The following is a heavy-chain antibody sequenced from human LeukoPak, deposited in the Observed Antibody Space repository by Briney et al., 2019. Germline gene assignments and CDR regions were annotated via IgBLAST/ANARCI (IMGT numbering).Heavy chain of an antibody. J-gene: IGHJ3*02. CDR3: ARGASSSWYWDAFDI. CDR2: ISGSGGST. CDR1: GFTFSSYA. D-gene: IGHD6-13*01. V-gene: IGHV3-23*01. Sequence: PGGSLRLSCAASGFTFSSYAMSWVRQAPGKGLEWVSPISGSGGSTYYADSVKGRFTISRDNSKNTLYLQMNSLRAEDTAVYYCARGASSSWYWDAFDIWGQGTMVTVSS.